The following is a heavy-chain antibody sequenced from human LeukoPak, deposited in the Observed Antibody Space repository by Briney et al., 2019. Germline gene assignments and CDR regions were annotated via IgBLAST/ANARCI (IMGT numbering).Heavy chain of an antibody. V-gene: IGHV4-31*03. CDR2: IYYSGST. D-gene: IGHD3-16*01. CDR3: ARAHPSTLRGTNWFDP. J-gene: IGHJ5*02. CDR1: GGSISSGGYY. Sequence: SETLSLTCTVSGGSISSGGYYWSWVRQNPGKGLEWIGYIYYSGSTYYNPSLKSRVTISVDTSKNQFSLKLSSVTAADTAVYYCARAHPSTLRGTNWFDPWGQGTLVTVSS.